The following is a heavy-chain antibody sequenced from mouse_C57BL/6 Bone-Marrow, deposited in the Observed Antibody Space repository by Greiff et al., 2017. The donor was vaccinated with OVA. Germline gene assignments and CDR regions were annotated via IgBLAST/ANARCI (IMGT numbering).Heavy chain of an antibody. CDR2: IHPSDSDT. V-gene: IGHV1-74*01. CDR1: GYTFTSYW. D-gene: IGHD1-1*01. Sequence: LQPGAELVKPGASVKVSCKASGYTFTSYWMHWVKQRPGQGLEWIGRIHPSDSDTNYNQKFKGKATLTVDKSSSTAYMQLSSLTSEDSAVYYCAKGPSLYYGSSSWFAYWGQGTLVTVSA. J-gene: IGHJ3*01. CDR3: AKGPSLYYGSSSWFAY.